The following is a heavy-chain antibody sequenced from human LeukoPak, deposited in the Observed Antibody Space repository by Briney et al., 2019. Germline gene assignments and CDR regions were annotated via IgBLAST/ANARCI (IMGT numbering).Heavy chain of an antibody. D-gene: IGHD6-13*01. CDR2: INHSGST. CDR1: GGSVSSGSYY. J-gene: IGHJ4*02. Sequence: SETLSLTCTVSGGSVSSGSYYWSWIRQPPGKGLEWIGEINHSGSTNYNPSLKSRVTISVDTSKNQFSLKLSSVTAADTAVYYCARGRGSSSWYGYWGQGTLVTVSS. V-gene: IGHV4-39*07. CDR3: ARGRGSSSWYGY.